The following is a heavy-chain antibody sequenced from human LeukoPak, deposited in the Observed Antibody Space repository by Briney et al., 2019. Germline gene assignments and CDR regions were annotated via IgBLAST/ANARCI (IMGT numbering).Heavy chain of an antibody. CDR2: IIENGNRQ. V-gene: IGHV3-30*04. J-gene: IGHJ4*02. CDR1: GFTFSNYI. Sequence: GGSLRLSCSASGFTFSNYIMHWVRQAPGKGLDWVAVIIENGNRQYYADSVKGRFTISRDNSKSTLFLQMNSLRGEDTAMYYCARVQGGGYRTADSWGQGTLVTVSS. D-gene: IGHD6-25*01. CDR3: ARVQGGGYRTADS.